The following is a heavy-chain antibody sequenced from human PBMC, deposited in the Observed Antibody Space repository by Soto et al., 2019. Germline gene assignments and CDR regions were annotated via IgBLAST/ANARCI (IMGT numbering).Heavy chain of an antibody. J-gene: IGHJ6*02. D-gene: IGHD6-13*01. Sequence: EVQLVESGGGLVQPGGSLRLSCVDSGFTFSSYWMSWVRQARVKGLEWVGNIKQDGSEENYVDSVKGRFTISRDNAKNPMYLQMNSLRAEETAVYYCSRIAASGRGWDVWGQGTTVVVSS. CDR1: GFTFSSYW. CDR2: IKQDGSEE. CDR3: SRIAASGRGWDV. V-gene: IGHV3-7*01.